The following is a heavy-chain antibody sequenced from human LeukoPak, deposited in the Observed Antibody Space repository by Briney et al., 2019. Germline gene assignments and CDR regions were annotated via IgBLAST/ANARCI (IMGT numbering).Heavy chain of an antibody. CDR3: ARAPVDIVATTEDYFDY. D-gene: IGHD5-12*01. V-gene: IGHV3-21*01. J-gene: IGHJ4*02. Sequence: PGGSLRLSCAASGFTFSSYSMNWVRQAPGKGLEWVSSISSSSSYIYYADSVKGRFTISRDNAKNSLYLQMNSLRAEDTAVYYCARAPVDIVATTEDYFDYWGQGTLVTVSS. CDR2: ISSSSSYI. CDR1: GFTFSSYS.